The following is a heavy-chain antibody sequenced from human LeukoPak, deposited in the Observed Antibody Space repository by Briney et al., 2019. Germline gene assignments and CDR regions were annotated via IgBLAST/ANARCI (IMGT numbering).Heavy chain of an antibody. CDR3: ARGFAKGQLALGY. CDR2: IYSGGST. Sequence: GGSLRLSCAASGFTVSSNYMSWVRQAPGKGLECVSVIYSGGSTYYADSLKGRFTISRDNSKNTLDLQMNSLRAEDTAVYYCARGFAKGQLALGYWGQGTLVTVSS. J-gene: IGHJ4*02. D-gene: IGHD6-13*01. CDR1: GFTVSSNY. V-gene: IGHV3-66*01.